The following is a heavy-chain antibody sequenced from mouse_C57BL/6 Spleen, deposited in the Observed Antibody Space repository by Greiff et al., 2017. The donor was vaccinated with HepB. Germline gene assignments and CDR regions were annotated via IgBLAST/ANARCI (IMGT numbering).Heavy chain of an antibody. CDR1: GYSFTGYY. Sequence: DVKLQESGPELVKPGASVKISCKASGYSFTGYYMNWVKQSPEKSLEWIGEINPSTGGTTYNQKFKAKATLTVDKSSSTAYMQLKSLTSEDSAVYYCAHRQLSLDYWGQGTTLTVSS. CDR2: INPSTGGT. D-gene: IGHD3-2*02. CDR3: AHRQLSLDY. J-gene: IGHJ2*01. V-gene: IGHV1-42*01.